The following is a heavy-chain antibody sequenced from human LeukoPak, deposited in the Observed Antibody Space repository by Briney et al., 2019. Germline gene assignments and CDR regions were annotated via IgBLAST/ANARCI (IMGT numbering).Heavy chain of an antibody. CDR1: GYTFTSYG. CDR2: ISAYNGNT. Sequence: ASVKVSCKASGYTFTSYGISWVRQAPGHGLEWMGWISAYNGNTNNAQKLQGRVTMTTDTSTSTGYMELRSLRSDDTAVYYCARSITMFGVVILYFDYWGQGTLVTVSS. V-gene: IGHV1-18*01. D-gene: IGHD3-3*01. CDR3: ARSITMFGVVILYFDY. J-gene: IGHJ4*02.